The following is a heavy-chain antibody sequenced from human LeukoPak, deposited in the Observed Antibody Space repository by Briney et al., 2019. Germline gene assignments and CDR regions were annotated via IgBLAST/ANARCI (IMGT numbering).Heavy chain of an antibody. J-gene: IGHJ4*02. CDR3: ARDPWGSYSSSDPFDY. V-gene: IGHV1-18*01. D-gene: IGHD6-6*01. Sequence: ASVKVSCKASGYTFTSYGISWVRQAPGKGVEWMGWSSAYNGNTNYGQKLQGRVTMTTDTSTSTAYMELRSLRSDDTAVYYCARDPWGSYSSSDPFDYWGQGTLVTVSS. CDR1: GYTFTSYG. CDR2: SSAYNGNT.